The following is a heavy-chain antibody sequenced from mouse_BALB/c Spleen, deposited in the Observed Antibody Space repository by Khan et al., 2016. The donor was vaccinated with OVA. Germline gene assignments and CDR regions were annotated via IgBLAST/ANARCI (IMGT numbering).Heavy chain of an antibody. V-gene: IGHV5-6*01. CDR1: GFTFSTYG. J-gene: IGHJ3*01. CDR3: ARLAYYYDSEGFAY. Sequence: VQLKESGGDLVEPGGSLKLSCAASGFTFSTYGMSWVRQTPDKRLEWVATISTDGHYTYYPDSVRGRFIISRETAKNTLYLQMTSLKSEDTAMFYCARLAYYYDSEGFAYWGQGTLVTVSA. CDR2: ISTDGHYT. D-gene: IGHD1-1*01.